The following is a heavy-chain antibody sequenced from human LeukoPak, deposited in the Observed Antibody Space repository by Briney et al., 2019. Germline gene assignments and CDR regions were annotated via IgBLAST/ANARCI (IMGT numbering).Heavy chain of an antibody. J-gene: IGHJ6*02. Sequence: GGSLRLSCAASGFTFDNYAMHWVRQAPGKGLEWVSSISWDGGSVGYADSVKGRFTISRDNSKNTLYLQMNSLRAEDTAVYYCARDLRYSSSWYGGNYYYGMDVWGQGTTVTVSS. CDR2: ISWDGGSV. D-gene: IGHD6-13*01. CDR3: ARDLRYSSSWYGGNYYYGMDV. CDR1: GFTFDNYA. V-gene: IGHV3-9*01.